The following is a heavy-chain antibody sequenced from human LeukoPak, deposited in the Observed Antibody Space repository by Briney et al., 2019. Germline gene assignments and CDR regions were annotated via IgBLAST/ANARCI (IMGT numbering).Heavy chain of an antibody. J-gene: IGHJ4*02. D-gene: IGHD2-21*01. V-gene: IGHV4-39*01. CDR2: MYYSGNT. CDR1: GGSISSSTHC. CDR3: VRHIAYHANLDY. Sequence: SETLSLTCTVSGGSISSSTHCWSWVRQPPGKGLEWIGCMYYSGNTYYSSSLKGRVTISLDTPKNQFSLRLNSVTASDTAVYYCVRHIAYHANLDYGGQGTLVTVSS.